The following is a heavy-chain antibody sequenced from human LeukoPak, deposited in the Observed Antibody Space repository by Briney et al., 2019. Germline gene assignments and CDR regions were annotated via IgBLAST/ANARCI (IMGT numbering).Heavy chain of an antibody. J-gene: IGHJ4*02. CDR2: ISSSGSTI. D-gene: IGHD3-10*01. CDR3: ARVGDYGSGFDF. Sequence: GGSLRLSCAASGFTFSSYEMNWVRQAPGKGLEWVSYISSSGSTIYYADSVKGRFTISRDNAKNSLYLQMNSLRAEDTAVYYCARVGDYGSGFDFWGQGTLVTVSS. CDR1: GFTFSSYE. V-gene: IGHV3-48*03.